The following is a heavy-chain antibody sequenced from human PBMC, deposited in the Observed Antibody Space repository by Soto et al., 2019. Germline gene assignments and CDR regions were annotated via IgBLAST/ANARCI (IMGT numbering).Heavy chain of an antibody. J-gene: IGHJ4*02. CDR3: AALALHCSSTSCYQYYFDY. CDR1: GFTFSSYA. D-gene: IGHD2-2*01. Sequence: GGSLRLSCAASGFTFSSYAMSWVRQAPGKGLEWVSAISGSGGSTYYADSVKGRFTISRDNSKNTPYLQMNSLRAEDTAVYYCAALALHCSSTSCYQYYFDYWGQGTLVTVSS. CDR2: ISGSGGST. V-gene: IGHV3-23*01.